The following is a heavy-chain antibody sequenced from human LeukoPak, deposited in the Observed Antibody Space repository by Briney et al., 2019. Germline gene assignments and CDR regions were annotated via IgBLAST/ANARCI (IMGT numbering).Heavy chain of an antibody. CDR1: GGSIGSYY. D-gene: IGHD3-22*01. CDR2: IYTSGST. CDR3: ARIGYYYDSSGYTGRYYYYYYMDV. J-gene: IGHJ6*03. Sequence: SETLSLTCTVSGGSIGSYYWSWIRQPAGKGLEWIGRIYTSGSTNYNPSLKSRVTISVDKSKNQFSLKLSSVTAADTAVYYCARIGYYYDSSGYTGRYYYYYYMDVWGKGTTVTVSS. V-gene: IGHV4-4*07.